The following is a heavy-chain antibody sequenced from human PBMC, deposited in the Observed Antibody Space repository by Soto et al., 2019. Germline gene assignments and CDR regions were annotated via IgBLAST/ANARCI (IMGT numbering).Heavy chain of an antibody. CDR3: ARRGFMVRGSGYYGMDV. D-gene: IGHD3-10*01. V-gene: IGHV3-33*01. J-gene: IGHJ6*02. CDR1: GFTFSSYG. Sequence: GGSLRLSCAASGFTFSSYGMHWVRQAPGKGLEWVAVIWYDGSNKYYADSVKGRFTISRDNSKNTLYLQMNSLRAEDTAVYYRARRGFMVRGSGYYGMDVWGQGTTVTVSS. CDR2: IWYDGSNK.